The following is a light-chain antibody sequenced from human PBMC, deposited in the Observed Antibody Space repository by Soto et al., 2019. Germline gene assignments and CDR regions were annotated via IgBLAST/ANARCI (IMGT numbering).Light chain of an antibody. V-gene: IGKV3-20*01. CDR3: QQYGGSRWT. J-gene: IGKJ1*01. CDR1: QSVSSTY. CDR2: GAS. Sequence: EIVLTQSPGTLSLSPGERATLSCRASQSVSSTYLAWYQQKPGQAPRLLIYGASNRATGIPDRFSGSGSGTDFTHTISRLEPEDVAVYYCQQYGGSRWTFGQGTRGDI.